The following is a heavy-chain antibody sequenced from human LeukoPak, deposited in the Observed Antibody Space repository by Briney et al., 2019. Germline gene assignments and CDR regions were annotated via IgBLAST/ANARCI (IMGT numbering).Heavy chain of an antibody. CDR2: INTNSGGT. Sequence: ASVKVSCKASGNTFTDYYIHWVRQAPGQGLEWMGWINTNSGGTKYGQKFQGRVTMTRDTSISTAYMELSSLSSDDTAVYYCATSRYSGSSLYHWGQGTLVTVSS. CDR1: GNTFTDYY. CDR3: ATSRYSGSSLYH. D-gene: IGHD1-26*01. V-gene: IGHV1-2*02. J-gene: IGHJ5*02.